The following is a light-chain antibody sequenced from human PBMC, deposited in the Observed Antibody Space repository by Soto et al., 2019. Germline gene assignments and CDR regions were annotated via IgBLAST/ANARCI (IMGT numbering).Light chain of an antibody. CDR1: RSVSSY. Sequence: EIVLTQSPATLSLSPVESATLSCRATRSVSSYLAWYQRKPGQAPRLLIYDASSRPTDIPARFSGSGSGTAFTLTINSLQPEDFATYFCQQVASPPTTFGQGTRLE. V-gene: IGKV3-11*01. CDR3: QQVASPPTT. J-gene: IGKJ5*01. CDR2: DAS.